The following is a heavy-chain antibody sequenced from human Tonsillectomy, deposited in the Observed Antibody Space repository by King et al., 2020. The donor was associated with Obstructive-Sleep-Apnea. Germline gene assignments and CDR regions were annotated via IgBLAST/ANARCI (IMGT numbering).Heavy chain of an antibody. D-gene: IGHD3-22*01. Sequence: QLVQSGGGLVQRGGSLRLSCAASGFTFSSYSMNWVRQAPGKGLEWVSYISSSSSTIYYADSVKGRFTISRDNAKNSLYLQMNSLRAEDTAVYYCARASVYYYDSSGYYSDYWGQGTLVTVSS. V-gene: IGHV3-48*04. CDR1: GFTFSSYS. J-gene: IGHJ4*02. CDR3: ARASVYYYDSSGYYSDY. CDR2: ISSSSSTI.